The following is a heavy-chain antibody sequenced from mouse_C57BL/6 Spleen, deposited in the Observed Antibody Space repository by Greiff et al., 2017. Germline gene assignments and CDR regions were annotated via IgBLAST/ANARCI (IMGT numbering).Heavy chain of an antibody. CDR1: GFTFSSYA. CDR3: ARGITTAYWYFDV. CDR2: ISDGGSYT. Sequence: DVMLVESGGGLVKPGGSLKLSCAASGFTFSSYAMSWVRQTPEKRLEWVATISDGGSYTYYPDNVKGRFTISRDNAKNNLYLQMSHLKSEDTAMYYCARGITTAYWYFDVWGTGTTVTVSS. D-gene: IGHD1-1*01. J-gene: IGHJ1*03. V-gene: IGHV5-4*03.